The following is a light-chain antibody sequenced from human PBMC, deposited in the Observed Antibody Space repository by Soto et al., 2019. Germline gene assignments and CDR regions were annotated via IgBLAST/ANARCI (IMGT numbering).Light chain of an antibody. Sequence: QSVLTQPPSVSGAPGQRVTISCTGSNSNIGAGFAVHWYQQLPGTAPKLLIHGNNNRPSGVPDRFSGSKSDTSASLAITGHQADDEADYYCHSYDSRLNCYVFGTGTKLSVL. CDR2: GNN. CDR3: HSYDSRLNCYV. J-gene: IGLJ1*01. V-gene: IGLV1-40*01. CDR1: NSNIGAGFA.